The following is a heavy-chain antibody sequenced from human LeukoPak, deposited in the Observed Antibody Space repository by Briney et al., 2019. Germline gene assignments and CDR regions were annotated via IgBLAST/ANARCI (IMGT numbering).Heavy chain of an antibody. Sequence: PSETLSLTCTVSGGSISSYYWSWIRQPAGKGLEWIGRIYTSGSTNYNPSLKSRVTMSVDTSKNQFSLKLSSVTAADTAVYYCARDGYSSGSGVYFDYWGQGTLVTVSS. CDR1: GGSISSYY. V-gene: IGHV4-4*07. CDR3: ARDGYSSGSGVYFDY. CDR2: IYTSGST. D-gene: IGHD3-22*01. J-gene: IGHJ4*02.